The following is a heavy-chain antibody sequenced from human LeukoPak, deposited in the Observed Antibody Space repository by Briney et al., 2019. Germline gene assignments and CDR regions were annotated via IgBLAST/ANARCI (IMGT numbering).Heavy chain of an antibody. V-gene: IGHV2-70*04. D-gene: IGHD3-22*01. J-gene: IGHJ4*02. CDR2: IDWDDDK. Sequence: SGAALVKPTQTLTLTCSFSGFSLSTGGMRVSWIRQPLGKALEWLARIDWDDDKFYSTSLKTRLTISKDTSKNQVVLTMTNMDPVDTATYYCARTIYDSSGPTFDYWGQGTLVTVSA. CDR3: ARTIYDSSGPTFDY. CDR1: GFSLSTGGMR.